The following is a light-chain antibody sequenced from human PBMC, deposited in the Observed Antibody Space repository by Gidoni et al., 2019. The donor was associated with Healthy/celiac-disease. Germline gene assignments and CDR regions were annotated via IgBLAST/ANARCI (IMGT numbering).Light chain of an antibody. V-gene: IGKV1D-8*01. CDR1: QCISSY. CDR3: QQYYSFPWG. CDR2: AAS. Sequence: VIWMTQSPSLLSASTGDRVTISCRMSQCISSYLAWYQQKPGKAPELLIYAASTLQSGVPSRFISSGSGTDFTLTISCLQSEDFATYYCQQYYSFPWGFGQGTKLEIK. J-gene: IGKJ2*03.